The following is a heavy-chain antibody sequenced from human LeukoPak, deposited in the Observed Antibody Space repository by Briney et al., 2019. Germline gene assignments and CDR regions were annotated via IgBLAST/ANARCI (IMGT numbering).Heavy chain of an antibody. CDR3: ARPRSSGWPLYYFDY. CDR2: ISSSSSTI. CDR1: GFTFSTYA. J-gene: IGHJ4*02. D-gene: IGHD6-19*01. Sequence: GGSLRLSCATSGFTFSTYAMSWVRQAPGKGLEWVSYISSSSSTIYYADSVKGRFTISRDNAKNSLYLQMNSLRAEDTAVYYCARPRSSGWPLYYFDYWGQGTLVTVSS. V-gene: IGHV3-48*01.